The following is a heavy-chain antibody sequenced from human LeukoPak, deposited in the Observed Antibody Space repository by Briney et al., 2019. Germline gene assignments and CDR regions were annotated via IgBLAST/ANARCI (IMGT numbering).Heavy chain of an antibody. V-gene: IGHV1-69*13. CDR1: GGTFSSSA. CDR2: IIPLFGTV. J-gene: IGHJ6*03. CDR3: ARAAADSGYYYYMDV. Sequence: SVKVSCKASGGTFSSSAINWVRQAPGQGLEWMGGIIPLFGTVNYALKFQGRVTITADESTSIVYMEVNSLRSEDTAMYYCARAAADSGYYYYMDVWGKGTTVTISS. D-gene: IGHD6-25*01.